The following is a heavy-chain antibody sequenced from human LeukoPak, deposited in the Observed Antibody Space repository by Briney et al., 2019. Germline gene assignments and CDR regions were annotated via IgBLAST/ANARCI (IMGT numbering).Heavy chain of an antibody. CDR1: GFTFSNFW. J-gene: IGHJ4*02. D-gene: IGHD3-22*01. CDR2: INTDGSST. CDR3: ARSLLYYYDSSGPEN. V-gene: IGHV3-74*01. Sequence: GGSLRLSCAASGFTFSNFWMHWVRQAPGKGLAWVSRINTDGSSTSYADSVKGRFTISRDNAKNTLYLQMNSLRAEDTAVYYCARSLLYYYDSSGPENWGQGSLVTVSS.